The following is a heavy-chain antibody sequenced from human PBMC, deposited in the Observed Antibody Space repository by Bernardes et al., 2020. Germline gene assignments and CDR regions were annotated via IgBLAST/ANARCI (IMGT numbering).Heavy chain of an antibody. Sequence: GSPRLSCAASGFTCRIYAMNWVLQAPGKGLEWVSPVSASGGGTWYSDSVKGRFTISRDTSRNMMFLLMNSLRAEDTAVYYCAKTGVGSTENFDYWGQGTLVTVSS. J-gene: IGHJ4*02. CDR1: GFTCRIYA. CDR2: VSASGGGT. D-gene: IGHD1-26*01. CDR3: AKTGVGSTENFDY. V-gene: IGHV3-23*01.